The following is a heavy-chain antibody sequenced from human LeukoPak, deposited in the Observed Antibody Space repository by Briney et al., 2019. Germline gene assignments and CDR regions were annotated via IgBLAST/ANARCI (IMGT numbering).Heavy chain of an antibody. CDR3: AREPYWGESYYFDY. V-gene: IGHV3-21*01. Sequence: GGSLRLSCTVSGFTVSSYSMNWVRQAPGKGLEWVSSISSSSSYIYYADSVKGRFTISRDNAKNSLYLQMNSLRAEDTAVYHCAREPYWGESYYFDYWGQGTLVTVSS. CDR1: GFTVSSYS. J-gene: IGHJ4*02. CDR2: ISSSSSYI. D-gene: IGHD2-8*02.